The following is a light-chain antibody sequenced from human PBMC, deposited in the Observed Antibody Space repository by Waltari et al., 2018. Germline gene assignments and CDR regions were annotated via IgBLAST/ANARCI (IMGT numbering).Light chain of an antibody. CDR3: QSYESDNHWV. J-gene: IGLJ3*02. CDR2: END. V-gene: IGLV6-57*03. CDR1: SGIIGFNY. Sequence: FMLTQPHSVSESPGKTVTISCTRNSGIIGFNYVQLLQQRPASAPTTLIFENDQRPSGVPDRFSGSVDGSSNTASLTISGLKTEDEAVYYCQSYESDNHWVFGGGTTLTVL.